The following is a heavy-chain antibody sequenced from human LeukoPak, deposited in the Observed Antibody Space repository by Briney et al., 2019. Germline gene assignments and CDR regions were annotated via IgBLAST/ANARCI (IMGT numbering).Heavy chain of an antibody. D-gene: IGHD5-24*01. CDR3: ANQGYSQFDY. J-gene: IGHJ4*02. CDR1: GFSLSSYC. Sequence: PGGSLRLSCVASGFSLSSYCMSWVRQAPGRGLELVANISPDGSGKYCVDSVKARFAISRDNAKRSLYLQMKSLRAEDTAVYYCANQGYSQFDYWGQGTLVTVSS. V-gene: IGHV3-7*01. CDR2: ISPDGSGK.